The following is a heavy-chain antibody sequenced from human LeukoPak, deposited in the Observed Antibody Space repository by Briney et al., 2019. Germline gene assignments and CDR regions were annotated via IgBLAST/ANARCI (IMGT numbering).Heavy chain of an antibody. J-gene: IGHJ3*02. V-gene: IGHV3-23*01. CDR1: GFTFSSYA. Sequence: GGSLRLSCAASGFTFSSYAMSWVRQAPGKGLEWVSAISGSGGSTYYADSVKGRFTISRDNSKNTLYLQMNSLRAEDTAVYYCAEDLEQWLAPDAFDIWGQGTMVTVSS. CDR3: AEDLEQWLAPDAFDI. CDR2: ISGSGGST. D-gene: IGHD6-19*01.